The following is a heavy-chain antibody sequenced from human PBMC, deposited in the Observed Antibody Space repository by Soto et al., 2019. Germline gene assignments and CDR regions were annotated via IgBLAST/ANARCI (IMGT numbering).Heavy chain of an antibody. J-gene: IGHJ4*02. V-gene: IGHV4-34*01. D-gene: IGHD2-15*01. CDR2: INHSGST. CDR1: GGSFSGYY. CDR3: ARGRLLPDHTAFDY. Sequence: SETLSLTCAVYGGSFSGYYWSWIRQPPGKGLEWIGEINHSGSTNYNPSLKSRVTISVDTSKNQFSLKLSSVTAADTAVYYYARGRLLPDHTAFDYWGQGTLVTVSS.